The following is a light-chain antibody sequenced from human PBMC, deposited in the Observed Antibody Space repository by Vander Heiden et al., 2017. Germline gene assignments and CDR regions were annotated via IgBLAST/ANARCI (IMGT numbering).Light chain of an antibody. Sequence: ELVLTQSPGSLSLSPGERATLYCRASQSVSSNYLAWYQQRPGQAPRILMYGASTRATGIPDRFSGSGSGTDFTLSISRVEPEDSAVYSCQQYGSSPWTFGQGTKVEIK. CDR3: QQYGSSPWT. J-gene: IGKJ1*01. CDR2: GAS. V-gene: IGKV3-20*01. CDR1: QSVSSNY.